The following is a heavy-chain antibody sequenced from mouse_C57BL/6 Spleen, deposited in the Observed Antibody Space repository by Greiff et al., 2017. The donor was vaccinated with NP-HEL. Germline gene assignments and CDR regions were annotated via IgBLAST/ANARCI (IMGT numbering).Heavy chain of an antibody. CDR2: IAPSDSYT. CDR1: GYTFTSYW. Sequence: QVQLQQPGAELVMPGASVKLSCKASGYTFTSYWMHWVKQRPGQGLEWIGEIAPSDSYTNYNQKFKGKSTLTIDKSSSTAYMQLSSLTSEDSAVYYCARRNDYEGFAYWGQGTLVTVSA. CDR3: ARRNDYEGFAY. J-gene: IGHJ3*01. D-gene: IGHD2-4*01. V-gene: IGHV1-69*01.